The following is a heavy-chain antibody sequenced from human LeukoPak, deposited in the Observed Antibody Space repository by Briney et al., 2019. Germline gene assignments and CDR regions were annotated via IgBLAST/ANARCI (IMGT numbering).Heavy chain of an antibody. V-gene: IGHV4-59*01. D-gene: IGHD2-2*01. CDR2: IYYSGST. Sequence: WGTLSLTCTASGCSFSSYSWSWIRQPPGKGLEWIGYIYYSGSTNYNPSLKSRVTISVDTSKTQFSLKLSSVTAADTAVYYCARAIVVVPAASTGWFDPWGQGNLVTVSS. CDR3: ARAIVVVPAASTGWFDP. CDR1: GCSFSSYS. J-gene: IGHJ5*02.